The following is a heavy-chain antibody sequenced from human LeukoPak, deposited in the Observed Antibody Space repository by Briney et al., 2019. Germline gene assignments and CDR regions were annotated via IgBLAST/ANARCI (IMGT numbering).Heavy chain of an antibody. J-gene: IGHJ4*02. D-gene: IGHD2-2*01. Sequence: SETLSLTCTVSGGSISSYYWSWIRQPAGKGLEWIGRIYTSGSTNYTPSLKSRVTMSVDASKNQFSLKLSSVTAADTAVYYCAKLAQYCSSTSCHYYFDYWGQGTLVTVSS. V-gene: IGHV4-4*07. CDR2: IYTSGST. CDR1: GGSISSYY. CDR3: AKLAQYCSSTSCHYYFDY.